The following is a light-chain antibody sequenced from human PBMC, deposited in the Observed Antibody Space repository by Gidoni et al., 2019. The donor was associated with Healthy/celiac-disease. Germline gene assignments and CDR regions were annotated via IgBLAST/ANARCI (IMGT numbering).Light chain of an antibody. Sequence: QSALTQPRYVSRSPGQSVPISCTGTSSDVGGYHSVSWFQHPPGKDPKLMSYDVSKRPSVVPDRFAGSKSGNTASLTISGLQAEDEADYYCCSYAGSFVVFGGGTKLTVL. V-gene: IGLV2-11*01. CDR3: CSYAGSFVV. CDR1: SSDVGGYHS. CDR2: DVS. J-gene: IGLJ2*01.